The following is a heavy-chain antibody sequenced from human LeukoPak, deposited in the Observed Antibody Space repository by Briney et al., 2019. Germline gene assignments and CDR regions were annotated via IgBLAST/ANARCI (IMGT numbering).Heavy chain of an antibody. CDR3: AKSPGGWYGGRFDY. CDR2: IKQDGSEK. CDR1: GFTFSSYW. D-gene: IGHD6-19*01. V-gene: IGHV3-7*01. J-gene: IGHJ4*02. Sequence: RAGGSLRLSCAASGFTFSSYWMSWVRQAPGKGLEWVANIKQDGSEKYYVDSVKGRFTISRDNAKNSLYLQMNSLRAEDTAVYYCAKSPGGWYGGRFDYWGQGTLVTVSS.